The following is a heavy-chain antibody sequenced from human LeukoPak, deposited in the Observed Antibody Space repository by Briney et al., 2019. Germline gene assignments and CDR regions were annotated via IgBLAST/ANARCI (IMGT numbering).Heavy chain of an antibody. CDR3: AKDPLYCSGGSCYLYYYGMDV. D-gene: IGHD2-15*01. J-gene: IGHJ6*02. V-gene: IGHV3-23*01. CDR2: ISGSGGST. Sequence: GGSLRLSCAASGFTFSSYAMSWVRQAPGKGLEWVSAISGSGGSTYYADSVKGRFTISRDNSKNTLYLQMNSLRAEDTAVYYCAKDPLYCSGGSCYLYYYGMDVWGQGTTVTVSS. CDR1: GFTFSSYA.